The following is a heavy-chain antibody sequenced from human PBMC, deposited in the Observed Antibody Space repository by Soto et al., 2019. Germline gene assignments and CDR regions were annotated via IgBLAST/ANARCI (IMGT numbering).Heavy chain of an antibody. V-gene: IGHV4-59*01. CDR2: IYYSGST. J-gene: IGHJ4*02. D-gene: IGHD5-18*01. CDR1: GGSISSYY. CDR3: ARGPSIQLWPN. Sequence: PSETLSLTCTVSGGSISSYYWSWIRQPPGKGLEWIGYIYYSGSTNYNPSLKSRVTISVDTSKNQFSLKLSSVTAADTAVYYCARGPSIQLWPNWGQRTLVTVSS.